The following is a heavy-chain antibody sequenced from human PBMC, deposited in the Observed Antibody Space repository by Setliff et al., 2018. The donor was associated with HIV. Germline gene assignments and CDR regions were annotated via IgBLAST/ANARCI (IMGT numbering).Heavy chain of an antibody. D-gene: IGHD3-16*01. V-gene: IGHV1-46*01. CDR1: GYTFTSYY. CDR2: INPGGGST. CDR3: VRGWGGQDSYYHGMDV. J-gene: IGHJ6*02. Sequence: GASVKVSCKASGYTFTSYYMHWVRQAPGQGLEWMGVINPGGGSTTYAQKFQGRVTMTRDTSTSTVYMELSSLRSQDTAMYYCVRGWGGQDSYYHGMDVWGQGTTVTVSS.